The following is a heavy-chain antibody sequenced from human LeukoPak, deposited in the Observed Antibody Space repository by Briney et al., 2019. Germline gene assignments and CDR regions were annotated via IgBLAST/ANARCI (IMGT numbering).Heavy chain of an antibody. CDR1: GGSISSYY. Sequence: KPSETLSLTCTVSGGSISSYYWSWIRQPPGKGLEWIGYTYYSGSTNYNPSLKSRVTISVDTSKNQFSLKLSSVTAADTAEYYCARGASGSYFWFDPWGQGTLVTVSS. J-gene: IGHJ5*02. CDR3: ARGASGSYFWFDP. V-gene: IGHV4-59*01. D-gene: IGHD1-26*01. CDR2: TYYSGST.